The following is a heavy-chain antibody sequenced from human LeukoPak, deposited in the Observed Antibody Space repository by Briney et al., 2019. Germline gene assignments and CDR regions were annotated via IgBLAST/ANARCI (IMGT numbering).Heavy chain of an antibody. CDR1: GFIFSQYS. Sequence: GSLRLSCAASGFIFSQYSMNWVRQAPGKGLEWVSHIRSSSETFYADSVKGRLTISRDNARNSLYLQMNNLRGEDTAIYYCARDAGNSGYGCDLWGQGTLVTVSS. D-gene: IGHD5-12*01. J-gene: IGHJ5*02. CDR3: ARDAGNSGYGCDL. CDR2: IRSSSET. V-gene: IGHV3-48*01.